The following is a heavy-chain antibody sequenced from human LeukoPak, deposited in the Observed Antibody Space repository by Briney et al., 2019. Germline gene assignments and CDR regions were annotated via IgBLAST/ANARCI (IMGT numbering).Heavy chain of an antibody. D-gene: IGHD3-22*01. Sequence: EGSLRLSCAASGFTFSSYWMHWVRQAPGKGLVWVSRINSDGSSTSYADSVKGRFTISRDNANNTLYLQMNSLRAEDTAVYYCARRSPPYYYDSSGYSHFDYWGQGTLVTVSS. V-gene: IGHV3-74*01. J-gene: IGHJ4*02. CDR2: INSDGSST. CDR1: GFTFSSYW. CDR3: ARRSPPYYYDSSGYSHFDY.